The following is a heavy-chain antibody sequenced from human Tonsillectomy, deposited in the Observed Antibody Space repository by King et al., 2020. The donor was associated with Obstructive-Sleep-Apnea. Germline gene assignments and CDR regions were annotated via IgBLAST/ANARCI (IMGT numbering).Heavy chain of an antibody. J-gene: IGHJ4*02. V-gene: IGHV3-30*18. CDR3: AKYCSGGSCNDY. D-gene: IGHD2-15*01. Sequence: HVQLVESGGGVVQPGRSLRLSCAASGFTFSSYGMHWVRQAPGKGLEWVAVISYDGSNKYYADSVKGRFTISRDNSKNTLYLQMNSLRAEDTAVYYCAKYCSGGSCNDYWGQGTLVTVSS. CDR2: ISYDGSNK. CDR1: GFTFSSYG.